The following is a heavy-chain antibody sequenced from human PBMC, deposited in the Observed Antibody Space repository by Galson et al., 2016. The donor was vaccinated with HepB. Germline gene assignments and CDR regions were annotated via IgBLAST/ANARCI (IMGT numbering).Heavy chain of an antibody. CDR2: ISSSSSYT. CDR1: GFTFSDYY. Sequence: SLRLSCAASGFTFSDYYMSWIRQAPGKGLEWVSYISSSSSYTNYADSVKGRFTISRDNAKNSLFLQMNSLRAEDTALYHCARITLGESSGWFDPWGQGTLVTVSS. D-gene: IGHD3-10*01. V-gene: IGHV3-11*06. CDR3: ARITLGESSGWFDP. J-gene: IGHJ5*02.